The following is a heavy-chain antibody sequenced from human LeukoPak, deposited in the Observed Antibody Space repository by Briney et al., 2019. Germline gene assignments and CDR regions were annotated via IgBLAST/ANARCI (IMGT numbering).Heavy chain of an antibody. D-gene: IGHD6-19*01. CDR2: IYHSGST. J-gene: IGHJ4*02. Sequence: PSETLSLTCAVSGGSISSGGYSWSWIRQPPGKGLEWIGYIYHSGSTYYNPSLKSRVTISVDRSKNQFSLKLSSVTAADTAVYYCARVLSSGWAGFDYWGQGALVTVSS. V-gene: IGHV4-30-2*01. CDR3: ARVLSSGWAGFDY. CDR1: GGSISSGGYS.